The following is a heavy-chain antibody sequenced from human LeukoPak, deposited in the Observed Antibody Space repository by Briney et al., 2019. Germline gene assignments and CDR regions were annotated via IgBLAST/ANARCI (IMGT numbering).Heavy chain of an antibody. D-gene: IGHD3-10*01. Sequence: ASVKVSCKASGYTFTSYGISWVRQAPGQGLEWMGWISAYNGNTNYAQKLQGRVTMTTDTSTSTAYMELRSLRSDDTAVYYCARVPYGSGSLYYYYYMDVWGKGTTVTVSS. CDR3: ARVPYGSGSLYYYYYMDV. V-gene: IGHV1-18*01. J-gene: IGHJ6*03. CDR2: ISAYNGNT. CDR1: GYTFTSYG.